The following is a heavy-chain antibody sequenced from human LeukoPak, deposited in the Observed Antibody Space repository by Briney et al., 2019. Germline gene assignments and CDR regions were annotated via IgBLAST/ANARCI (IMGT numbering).Heavy chain of an antibody. V-gene: IGHV3-66*01. CDR1: GFTVSSNY. Sequence: GGSLRLSCAASGFTVSSNYMSGVRQAPGKGLEGVSVIYSGGSTYYADSVKGRFTISRDNSKNTLYLQMNSLRAEDTAVYYCAREHYYDSSGYYPLVDYWGQGTLVTVSS. J-gene: IGHJ4*02. CDR2: IYSGGST. CDR3: AREHYYDSSGYYPLVDY. D-gene: IGHD3-22*01.